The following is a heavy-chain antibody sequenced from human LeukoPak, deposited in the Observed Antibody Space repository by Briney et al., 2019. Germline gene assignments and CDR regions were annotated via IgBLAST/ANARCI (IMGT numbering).Heavy chain of an antibody. Sequence: SETLSLTCAVYGGSFSDYFWSWIRQPPGKGLEWIGEISHSGSTTYNPPLRSRVTISGDTSKKQFSLKLSSVTAADTAVYYCVTYYYGSSAPKRNYWGQGILVTVSS. V-gene: IGHV4-34*01. D-gene: IGHD3-22*01. CDR1: GGSFSDYF. J-gene: IGHJ4*02. CDR2: ISHSGST. CDR3: VTYYYGSSAPKRNY.